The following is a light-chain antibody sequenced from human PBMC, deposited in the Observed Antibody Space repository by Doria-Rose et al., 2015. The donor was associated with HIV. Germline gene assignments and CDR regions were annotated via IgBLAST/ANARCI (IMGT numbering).Light chain of an antibody. J-gene: IGKJ1*01. CDR2: DGS. CDR3: HRYGTSWT. CDR1: QSFSSIY. Sequence: TQSPGTLSLSPGERATLSCRASQSFSSIYLAWYQQKPGQAPSLLIYDGSTRATGIPDRFSASGPGTDFTLTINRLEPEDFALYYCHRYGTSWTFGQGTKVEI. V-gene: IGKV3-20*01.